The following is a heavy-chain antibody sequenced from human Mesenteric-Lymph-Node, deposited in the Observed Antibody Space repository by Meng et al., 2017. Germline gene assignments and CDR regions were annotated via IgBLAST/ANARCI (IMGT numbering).Heavy chain of an antibody. V-gene: IGHV3-23*01. CDR2: IRGTGGRT. J-gene: IGHJ4*02. Sequence: GESLKISCAASGFSFSSYGMTWVRQAPGKGLEWVSGIRGTGGRTFYADSVQGRFTISRDNSKNMLFLQMSSLRVEDTAVYYCAKAYYDSSGYHDYWGQGTLVTVSS. D-gene: IGHD3-22*01. CDR1: GFSFSSYG. CDR3: AKAYYDSSGYHDY.